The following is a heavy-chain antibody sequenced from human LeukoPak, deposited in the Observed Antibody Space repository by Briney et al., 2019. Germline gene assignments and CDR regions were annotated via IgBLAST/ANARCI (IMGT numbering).Heavy chain of an antibody. D-gene: IGHD2-21*01. CDR3: ARDVAAGSLY. CDR1: GYTFTGYY. Sequence: GGSLRLSCAASGYTFTGYYMHWVRQAPGQGLEWMGWINPSSGGTNYAQKFQGRVTMTRDTSISTAYMELSRLRSDDTAVYYCARDVAAGSLYWGQGTLVTVSS. J-gene: IGHJ4*02. CDR2: INPSSGGT. V-gene: IGHV1-2*02.